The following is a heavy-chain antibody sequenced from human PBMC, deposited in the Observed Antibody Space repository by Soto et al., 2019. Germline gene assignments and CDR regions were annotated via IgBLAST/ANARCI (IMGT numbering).Heavy chain of an antibody. CDR1: GDSVSSNSAA. J-gene: IGHJ5*02. V-gene: IGHV6-1*01. CDR2: TYYRSKWYN. D-gene: IGHD3-9*01. CDR3: ARDAPYFDWLSEYNWFDP. Sequence: SQTLSLTCAISGDSVSSNSAAWNWIRQSPSRGLEWLGRTYYRSKWYNDYSVSVKSRITINPDTSKNRFSLQLNSVTPEDTAVYYCARDAPYFDWLSEYNWFDPWGQGTLVTVSS.